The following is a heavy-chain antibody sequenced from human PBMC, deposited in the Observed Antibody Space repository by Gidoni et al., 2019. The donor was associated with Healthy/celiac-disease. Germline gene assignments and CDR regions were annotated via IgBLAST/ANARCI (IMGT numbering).Heavy chain of an antibody. CDR1: GGTFSRYP. CDR2: IIPIFGTA. V-gene: IGHV1-69*01. J-gene: IGHJ4*02. D-gene: IGHD6-13*01. Sequence: QVQLVQSGAEVKKPGSSVKVSCKASGGTFSRYPISWVRQAPGQGLEWMGGIIPIFGTANYAQKFQGRVTITADESTSTAYMELSSLRSEDTAVYYCASSRTGYSSSWYPEYYFDYWGQGTLVTVSS. CDR3: ASSRTGYSSSWYPEYYFDY.